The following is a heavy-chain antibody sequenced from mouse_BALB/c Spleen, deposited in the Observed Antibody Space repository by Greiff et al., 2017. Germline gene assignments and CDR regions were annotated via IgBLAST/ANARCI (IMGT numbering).Heavy chain of an antibody. V-gene: IGHV7-3*02. Sequence: DVKLVESGGGLVQPGGSLRLSCATSGFTFTDYYMSWVRQPPGKALEWLGFIRNKANGYTTEYSASVKGRFTISRDNSQSILYLQMNTLRAEDSATYYCAREGGSTYAMDYWGQGTSVTVSS. CDR2: IRNKANGYTT. D-gene: IGHD1-1*01. CDR1: GFTFTDYY. CDR3: AREGGSTYAMDY. J-gene: IGHJ4*01.